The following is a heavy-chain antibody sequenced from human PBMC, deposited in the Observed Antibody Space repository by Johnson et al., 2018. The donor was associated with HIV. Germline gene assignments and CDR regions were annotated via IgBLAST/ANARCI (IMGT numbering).Heavy chain of an antibody. J-gene: IGHJ3*01. D-gene: IGHD2-15*01. Sequence: QVQLVESGGGLVKPGGSLRLSCAASGFTFSDYYMSWIRQAPGKGLEWVSYISSSGSTIYSADSVQGRFSISRDNSKNTLYLQMNSLRAEDTAVHYCAKARSWPYPYDAFDVWGQGTVVTVSS. CDR2: ISSSGSTI. CDR3: AKARSWPYPYDAFDV. CDR1: GFTFSDYY. V-gene: IGHV3-11*01.